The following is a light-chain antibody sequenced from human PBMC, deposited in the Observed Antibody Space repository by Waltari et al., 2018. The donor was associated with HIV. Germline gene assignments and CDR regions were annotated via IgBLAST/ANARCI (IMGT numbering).Light chain of an antibody. J-gene: IGKJ1*01. CDR2: WSS. CDR3: QQYYSTPQT. Sequence: DIVMTQSPDSLAVSLGGRATINCKSSQSVLVHSNVKNNLAWYQQKFGQPPKLLFYWSSDRQSGVPDRFSASGSGTDFTLTISSLQAEDVALYYCQQYYSTPQTFGQGTRVEIK. CDR1: QSVLVHSNVKNN. V-gene: IGKV4-1*01.